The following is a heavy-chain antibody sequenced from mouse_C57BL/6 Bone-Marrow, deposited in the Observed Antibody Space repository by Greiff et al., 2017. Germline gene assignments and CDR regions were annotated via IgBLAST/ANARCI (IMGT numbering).Heavy chain of an antibody. V-gene: IGHV1-72*01. CDR3: ARRGCYYAVDY. CDR1: GYTFTSYW. CDR2: IVPNSGGT. J-gene: IGHJ4*01. Sequence: VQLQQPGAELVKPGASVKLSCKASGYTFTSYWMHWVKQRPGRGLEWIGRIVPNSGGTNYNEKFKSKATLTADKPSSTAYMQLSSLTSEDSAVYYCARRGCYYAVDYWGQGTSVTVSS.